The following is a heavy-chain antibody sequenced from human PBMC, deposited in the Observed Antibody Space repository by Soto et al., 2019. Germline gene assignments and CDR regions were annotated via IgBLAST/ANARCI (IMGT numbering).Heavy chain of an antibody. CDR3: ARAPGYSAAFDI. CDR1: GGTFSSYA. J-gene: IGHJ3*02. D-gene: IGHD3-22*01. V-gene: IGHV1-69*13. Sequence: WASVKVSCKASGGTFSSYAISWVRQAPGQGLEWMGGIIPIFGTANYAQKFQGRVTITADESTSTAYMELSSLRSEDTAVYYCARAPGYSAAFDIWGQGTMVTVSS. CDR2: IIPIFGTA.